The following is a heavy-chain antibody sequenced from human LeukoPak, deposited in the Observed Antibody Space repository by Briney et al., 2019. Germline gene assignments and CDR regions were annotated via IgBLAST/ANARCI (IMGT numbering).Heavy chain of an antibody. V-gene: IGHV3-20*04. J-gene: IGHJ6*02. D-gene: IGHD3-16*01. CDR3: ARQIVMAKYYYYGMDV. CDR1: GFTLDGVG. Sequence: GGSLRLSCVASGFTLDGVGVSWVRQAPGKGLEWVSGISWNGGRTAYADAVKGRFTISRDNAKNSLFLQMKSLRAEDTALYYCARQIVMAKYYYYGMDVWGPGTTVTVSS. CDR2: ISWNGGRT.